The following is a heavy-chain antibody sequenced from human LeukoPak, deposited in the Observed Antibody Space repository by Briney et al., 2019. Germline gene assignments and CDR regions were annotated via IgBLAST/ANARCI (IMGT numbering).Heavy chain of an antibody. CDR3: ARDPYSGNYGNYYYYYMDV. J-gene: IGHJ6*03. CDR1: GFTFNNYN. Sequence: PGGSLKLSCATSGFTFNNYNMNWVRQAPGRALEWVSSITSSGTYIFYADSVKGRFTISRDNAKNSLYLQMNSLGPEDTAVYYCARDPYSGNYGNYYYYYMDVWGKGTTVTISS. CDR2: ITSSGTYI. D-gene: IGHD1-26*01. V-gene: IGHV3-21*01.